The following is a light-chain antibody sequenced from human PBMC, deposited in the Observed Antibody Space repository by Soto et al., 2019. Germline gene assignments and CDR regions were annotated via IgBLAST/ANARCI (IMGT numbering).Light chain of an antibody. V-gene: IGKV1-12*01. J-gene: IGKJ1*01. Sequence: IQMSQSPSSLSGSVGDRVTITCRASQGISSWLAWYQQKPGKAPKLLIYGASSLQSGVPSRFSGSGSGTDFTLTISSLEPEDFAAYYCQQYTSCPKTFGQGTKVDIK. CDR2: GAS. CDR1: QGISSW. CDR3: QQYTSCPKT.